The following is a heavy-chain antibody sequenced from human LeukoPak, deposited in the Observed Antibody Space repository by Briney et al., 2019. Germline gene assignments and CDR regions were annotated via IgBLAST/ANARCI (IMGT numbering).Heavy chain of an antibody. CDR2: ISAYNGNT. V-gene: IGHV1-18*04. Sequence: GESLKISCKGSGYSFTSYWIGWVRQAPGQGLEWMGWISAYNGNTNYAQKLQGRVTMTTDTSTSTAYMELRSLRSDDTAVYYCAGGGSGSVSAFDIWGQGTMVTVSS. D-gene: IGHD3-10*01. J-gene: IGHJ3*02. CDR1: GYSFTSYW. CDR3: AGGGSGSVSAFDI.